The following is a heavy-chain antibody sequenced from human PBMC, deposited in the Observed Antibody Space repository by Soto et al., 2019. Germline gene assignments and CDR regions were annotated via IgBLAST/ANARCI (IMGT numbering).Heavy chain of an antibody. V-gene: IGHV1-46*01. J-gene: IGHJ6*03. CDR2: INPSGGST. D-gene: IGHD3-9*01. CDR1: GYTFTSYY. CDR3: GRGHLAVVPVASWFYYMDV. Sequence: ASVKVSCKASGYTFTSYYMHWVRQAPGQGLEWMGIINPSGGSTSYAQKFQGRVTMTRDTSTSTVYMELSSLRSEDTAVYYCGRGHLAVVPVASWFYYMDVWGKGTTVTVSS.